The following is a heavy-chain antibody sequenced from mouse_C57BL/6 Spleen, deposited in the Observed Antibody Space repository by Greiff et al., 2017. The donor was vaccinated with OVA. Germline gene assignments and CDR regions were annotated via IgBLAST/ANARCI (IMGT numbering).Heavy chain of an antibody. Sequence: EVKVVESGGGLVKPGGSLKLSCAASGFTFSSYAMSWVRQTPEKRLEWVATISDGGSYTYFPDNVKGRFTISRDNAKNNLYLQMSHLKSEDTAMYYCARDGGSPWFAYWGQGTLVTVSA. V-gene: IGHV5-4*01. J-gene: IGHJ3*01. CDR3: ARDGGSPWFAY. CDR1: GFTFSSYA. D-gene: IGHD1-1*01. CDR2: ISDGGSYT.